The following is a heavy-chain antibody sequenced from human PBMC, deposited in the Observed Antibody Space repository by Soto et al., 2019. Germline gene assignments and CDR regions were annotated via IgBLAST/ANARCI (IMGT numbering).Heavy chain of an antibody. CDR2: ISSSSSYI. Sequence: EVQLVESAGGLVKPGGSLRLSCAASGFTFSSYSMNWVRQAPGKGLEWVSSISSSSSYIYYADSVKGRFTISRDNAKNSLYLQMNSLRAEDTAVYYCARDVPYYYDSSGYYFDYWGQGTLVTVSS. V-gene: IGHV3-21*01. CDR1: GFTFSSYS. D-gene: IGHD3-22*01. CDR3: ARDVPYYYDSSGYYFDY. J-gene: IGHJ4*02.